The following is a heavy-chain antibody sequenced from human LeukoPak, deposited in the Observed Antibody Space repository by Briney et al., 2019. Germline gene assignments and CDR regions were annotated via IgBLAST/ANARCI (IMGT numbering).Heavy chain of an antibody. Sequence: ASVKVSCKASGGTFSSYAISWVRQAPGQGLEWMGRIIPILGIANYAQKFQGRVTITADKSTSTAYMELSSLRSEDTAVYYCARVVVTPYYYYGMDVWGQGTTVTVSS. V-gene: IGHV1-69*04. CDR1: GGTFSSYA. CDR2: IIPILGIA. D-gene: IGHD3-22*01. J-gene: IGHJ6*02. CDR3: ARVVVTPYYYYGMDV.